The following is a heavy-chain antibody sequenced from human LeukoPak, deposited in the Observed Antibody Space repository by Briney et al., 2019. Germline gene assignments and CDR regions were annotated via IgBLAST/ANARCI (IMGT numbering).Heavy chain of an antibody. J-gene: IGHJ4*02. V-gene: IGHV3-73*01. CDR1: GFTFSGSA. CDR3: SVNYCSGDSCYMF. D-gene: IGHD2-15*01. Sequence: GGSLRLSCAASGFTFSGSAMHWVRQASGKGREWVGRIRSKASNYATAYAASVKGRFTISRDDSKNTAYLQMNSLKNEDTAVYYCSVNYCSGDSCYMFWGQGTLVPVSS. CDR2: IRSKASNYAT.